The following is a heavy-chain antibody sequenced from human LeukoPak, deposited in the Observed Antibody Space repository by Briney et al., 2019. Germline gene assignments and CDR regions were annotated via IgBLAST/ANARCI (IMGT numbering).Heavy chain of an antibody. D-gene: IGHD2-8*01. J-gene: IGHJ4*02. CDR2: MNPNSANT. V-gene: IGHV1-8*01. Sequence: GASVKVSCKASGYNFTNYDINWVRQAIGQGLEWMAWMNPNSANTGYSQKFQGRITVTRDTSINTAYMELTSLRSEDTAVYFCARGNGRCDYWGPGSLVTVSS. CDR3: ARGNGRCDY. CDR1: GYNFTNYD.